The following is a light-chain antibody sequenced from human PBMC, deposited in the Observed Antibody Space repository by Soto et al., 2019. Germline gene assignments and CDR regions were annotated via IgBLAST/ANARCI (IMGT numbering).Light chain of an antibody. V-gene: IGKV3-20*01. CDR1: QSVSSTL. CDR3: QHYGDSSWT. CDR2: GVS. J-gene: IGKJ1*01. Sequence: EIVLTQSPVALSLSPGERATLSCRASQSVSSTLLTWYQQKPGQAPRLLIYGVSSRATGIPDRFSGSGSGTDFTLTISRLEPEDFAVYFGQHYGDSSWTFGQGTRVEIK.